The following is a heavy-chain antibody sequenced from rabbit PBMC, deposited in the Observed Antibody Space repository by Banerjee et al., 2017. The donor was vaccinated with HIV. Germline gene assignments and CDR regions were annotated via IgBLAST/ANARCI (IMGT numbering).Heavy chain of an antibody. CDR1: GFDFSSYW. Sequence: QSLEESGGDLVKPEGSLTLTCTASGFDFSSYWMCWVRQAPGKGLEWIGYIDTGSGRTDYASWAKGRFTISKTSSTTVTLQMTSLTAADTATYFCARGSYDDYGDWDSFNLWGPGTLVTV. V-gene: IGHV1S40*01. CDR3: ARGSYDDYGDWDSFNL. J-gene: IGHJ4*01. D-gene: IGHD2-1*01. CDR2: IDTGSGRT.